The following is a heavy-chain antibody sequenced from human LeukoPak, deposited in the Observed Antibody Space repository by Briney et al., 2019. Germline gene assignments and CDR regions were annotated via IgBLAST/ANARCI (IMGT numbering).Heavy chain of an antibody. J-gene: IGHJ2*01. CDR1: GYIFTGYY. D-gene: IGHD1/OR15-1a*01. CDR3: ARDPNRWYFDL. V-gene: IGHV1-2*02. Sequence: ASVKVSCKASGYIFTGYYMHWVRQAPGRGLEWMGWINPNSGGTNYAEKFQGRVTMTRDTSISTAYMEVSRLRSEDTAVYYCARDPNRWYFDLWGRGTLVTVSS. CDR2: INPNSGGT.